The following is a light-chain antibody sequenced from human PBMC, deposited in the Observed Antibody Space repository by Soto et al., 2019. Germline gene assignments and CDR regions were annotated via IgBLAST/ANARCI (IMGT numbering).Light chain of an antibody. J-gene: IGLJ2*01. Sequence: QSVLTQPPSASGTPGQRVTISCSGSSYNIGGNTVNWYQQLPGTAPKLLIYSNNQRPSGVPDRFSASKSGTSASLAISGLQSEDEADYYCAAWDDSLNGYVVFGGGTKLTVL. CDR3: AAWDDSLNGYVV. V-gene: IGLV1-44*01. CDR2: SNN. CDR1: SYNIGGNT.